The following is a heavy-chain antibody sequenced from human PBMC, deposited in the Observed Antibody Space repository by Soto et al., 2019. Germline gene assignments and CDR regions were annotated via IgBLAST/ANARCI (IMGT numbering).Heavy chain of an antibody. CDR2: ISYTVDA. D-gene: IGHD3-22*01. CDR1: AGSLSRYY. CDR3: ASSRVTTYIYY. Sequence: SETLSLTCSVSAGSLSRYYWGWVRQSPGEGLQWIAHISYTVDASYNPSLKSRVTISLDTSKNQIALRLMSVTAADTAVYYCASSRVTTYIYYRGQETLVTVSS. V-gene: IGHV4-59*01. J-gene: IGHJ4*02.